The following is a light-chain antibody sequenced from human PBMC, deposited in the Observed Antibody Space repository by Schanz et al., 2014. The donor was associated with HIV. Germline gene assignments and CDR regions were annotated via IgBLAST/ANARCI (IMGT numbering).Light chain of an antibody. CDR3: QQDGALPQS. V-gene: IGKV3-20*01. CDR2: GAS. J-gene: IGKJ2*03. CDR1: QSVSSQ. Sequence: EIVMTQSPATLSLSPGERATLSCRASQSVSSQLAWYQQRPGQAPRLLIYGASSRATGIPDRFSGSGSGTDFTLSINRLEPEDFAMYYCQQDGALPQSFGQGTKLEIK.